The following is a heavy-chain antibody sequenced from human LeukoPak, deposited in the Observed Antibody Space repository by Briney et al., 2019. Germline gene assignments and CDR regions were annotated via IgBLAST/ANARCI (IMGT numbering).Heavy chain of an antibody. D-gene: IGHD3-22*01. CDR3: VRAPPYYYDSSGYYGLDAFDI. CDR1: GYSFTSYW. Sequence: GESLKISCKGSGYSFTSYWIGWVRQMPGKGLEWMGIIYPGDSDTRYSPSFQGQVTISADKSISTACLQWSSLKASDTAMYYCVRAPPYYYDSSGYYGLDAFDIWGQGTMVTVSS. V-gene: IGHV5-51*01. CDR2: IYPGDSDT. J-gene: IGHJ3*02.